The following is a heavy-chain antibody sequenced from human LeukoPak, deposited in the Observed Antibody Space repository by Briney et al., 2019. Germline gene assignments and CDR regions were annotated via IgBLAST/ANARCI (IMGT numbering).Heavy chain of an antibody. J-gene: IGHJ3*02. CDR1: GGSISINDYY. Sequence: PSETLSLTCTVSGGSISINDYYWSWVRQTPGKGLEWIGYIYYSGSTYYNPSLKSRVTISVETSKNQFSLKLTSVTAADTAVYYCARRFTMVRGTRRDGFDIWGQGTMVTVSS. V-gene: IGHV4-30-4*01. CDR3: ARRFTMVRGTRRDGFDI. CDR2: IYYSGST. D-gene: IGHD3-10*01.